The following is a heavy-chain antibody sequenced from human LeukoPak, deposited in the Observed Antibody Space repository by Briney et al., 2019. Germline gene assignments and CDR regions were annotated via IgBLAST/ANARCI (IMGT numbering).Heavy chain of an antibody. J-gene: IGHJ3*02. CDR1: GYTVSSNF. Sequence: GGSLRLSCAASGYTVSSNFMRWVRQAPGKGLEWVSLIYSGGSTYYADSVKGRFTISRDNSKNTLYLQMNSLRAEDTAVYYCARTRYPNAFHIWGQGTMVTVSS. CDR3: ARTRYPNAFHI. D-gene: IGHD3-9*01. V-gene: IGHV3-66*01. CDR2: IYSGGST.